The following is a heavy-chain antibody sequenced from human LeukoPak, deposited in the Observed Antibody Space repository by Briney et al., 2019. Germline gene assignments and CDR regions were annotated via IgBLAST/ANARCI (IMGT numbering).Heavy chain of an antibody. V-gene: IGHV1-46*01. J-gene: IGHJ4*02. CDR3: ARDRLPYDSSGYYYVPRYYFDY. D-gene: IGHD3-22*01. Sequence: ASVKVSCKASGYTFTSYYMHWVRQAPGQGLEWMGIINPSGGSTSYAQKFQGSVTMTRDTSTSTVYMELSSLRSEDTAVYYCARDRLPYDSSGYYYVPRYYFDYWGQGTLVTVSS. CDR2: INPSGGST. CDR1: GYTFTSYY.